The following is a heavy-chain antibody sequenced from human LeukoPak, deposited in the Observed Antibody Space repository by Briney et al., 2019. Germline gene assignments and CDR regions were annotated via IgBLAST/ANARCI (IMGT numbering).Heavy chain of an antibody. CDR2: IIPIFGTA. V-gene: IGHV1-69*01. Sequence: SVKVSCKASGGTFSSYAISWVRQAPGQGLEWMGGIIPIFGTANYAQKFQGRVTITADASTSTAYMELSSLRSEDTAVYYCARGHLRGDGLVWYFHRWSRRSLVTVSS. CDR1: GGTFSSYA. J-gene: IGHJ2*01. D-gene: IGHD3/OR15-3a*01. CDR3: ARGHLRGDGLVWYFHR.